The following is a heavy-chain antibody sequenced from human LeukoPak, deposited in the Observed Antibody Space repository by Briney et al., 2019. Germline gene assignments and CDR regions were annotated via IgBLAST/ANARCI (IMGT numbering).Heavy chain of an antibody. D-gene: IGHD6-25*01. V-gene: IGHV4-59*11. J-gene: IGHJ4*02. CDR3: ARLYSTGPFDY. Sequence: SETLSLTCTVSGGSFSPHYWIWIRQPPGKGLEWIGYIYYSGSTNYNPSLRSRVTISVDTSKNLFSLRLSSVTAADTAVYYCARLYSTGPFDYWGQGTLVTVSS. CDR1: GGSFSPHY. CDR2: IYYSGST.